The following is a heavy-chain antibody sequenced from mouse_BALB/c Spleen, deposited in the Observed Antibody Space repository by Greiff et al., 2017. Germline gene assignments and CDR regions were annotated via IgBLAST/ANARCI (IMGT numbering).Heavy chain of an antibody. CDR2: ILPGSGST. CDR3: AREYGGEAWFAY. Sequence: QVQLKESGAELVKPGASVKISCKATGYTFSSYWIEWVKQRPGHGLEWIGEILPGSGSTNYNEKFKGKATFTADTSSNTAYMQLSSLTSEDSAVYYCAREYGGEAWFAYWGQGTLVTVSA. CDR1: GYTFSSYW. J-gene: IGHJ3*01. V-gene: IGHV1-9*01. D-gene: IGHD1-1*02.